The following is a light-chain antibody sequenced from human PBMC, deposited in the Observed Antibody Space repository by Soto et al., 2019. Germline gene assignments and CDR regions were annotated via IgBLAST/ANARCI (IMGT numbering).Light chain of an antibody. CDR3: QTWVTGIQI. J-gene: IGLJ2*01. CDR2: LNSDGSH. Sequence: QPVLTQSPSASASLGASVKLTCTLSSGHSSYAIAWHQQQPEKGPRYSMKLNSDGSHSKGDGIPDRFSGSSSGAERYLTISSLQSEDEADYYCQTWVTGIQIFGGGTKLTVL. V-gene: IGLV4-69*01. CDR1: SGHSSYA.